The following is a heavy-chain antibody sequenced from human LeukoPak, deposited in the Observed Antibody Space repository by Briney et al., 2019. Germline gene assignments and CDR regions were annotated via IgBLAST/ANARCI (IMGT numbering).Heavy chain of an antibody. CDR2: ISAYNGNT. J-gene: IGHJ4*02. CDR3: ARAGYCSSTSCYKGPDY. D-gene: IGHD2-2*02. CDR1: GYTFTSYG. Sequence: ASVKVSCKASGYTFTSYGISWVRQASGQVLEWMGWISAYNGNTNYAQKLQGRVTMTTDTSTSTAYMELRSLRSDDTAVYYCARAGYCSSTSCYKGPDYWGQGTLVTVSS. V-gene: IGHV1-18*01.